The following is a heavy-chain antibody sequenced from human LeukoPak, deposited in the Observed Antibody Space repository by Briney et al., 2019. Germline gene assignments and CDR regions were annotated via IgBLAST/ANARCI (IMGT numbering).Heavy chain of an antibody. J-gene: IGHJ4*02. CDR1: GFTFKDYG. V-gene: IGHV3-20*04. CDR3: AKAVDTAMATGYFDY. Sequence: GGSLRLSCAATGFTFKDYGMHWVRQPPGKGLEWVSSINWNGGGTDYADSVKGRFTISRDNAKNSLYLQMNSLRAEDTALYYCAKAVDTAMATGYFDYWGQGTLVTVSS. D-gene: IGHD5-18*01. CDR2: INWNGGGT.